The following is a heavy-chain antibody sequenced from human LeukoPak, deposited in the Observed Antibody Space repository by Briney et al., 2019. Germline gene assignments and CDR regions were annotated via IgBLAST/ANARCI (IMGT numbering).Heavy chain of an antibody. J-gene: IGHJ4*02. CDR1: GYTFTNSY. CDR2: INPNSGGT. V-gene: IGHV1-2*02. CDR3: ARLGVEDY. D-gene: IGHD2-8*01. Sequence: ASVKVSCKASGYTFTNSYIHWVRQAPGQGLEWMGWINPNSGGTNYQGRVTMTRDTSISTAYMEVSRLRYDDTAVYYCARLGVEDYWGQGTLVTVSS.